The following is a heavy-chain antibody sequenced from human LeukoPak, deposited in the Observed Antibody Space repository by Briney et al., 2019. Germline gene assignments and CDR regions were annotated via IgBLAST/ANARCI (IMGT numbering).Heavy chain of an antibody. J-gene: IGHJ6*03. CDR1: GFTFSRNV. CDR3: ARGGIPTGPYYYFYYMDV. D-gene: IGHD3-10*01. Sequence: GSSLRLSCAASGFTFSRNVMHWVRQAPGKGLEWVALISYDANNKFYADSVKGRFTISRDNSRNTLYLQMNSLRGEDAAVYSCARGGIPTGPYYYFYYMDVWGKGTAVTVSS. CDR2: ISYDANNK. V-gene: IGHV3-30*01.